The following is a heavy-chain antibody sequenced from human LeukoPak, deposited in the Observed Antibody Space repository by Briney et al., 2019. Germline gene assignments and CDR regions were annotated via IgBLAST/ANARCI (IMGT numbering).Heavy chain of an antibody. Sequence: PSETLSLTCTVSGGSMNDYYGSWIRQPPGKGLEWVGYMYYSGSTNYNPSLKSRVSISIDTSKNQFSLKLSSVTAADTAVYYCARDRYCIGGICYSGRFDPWGRGTLVTVSS. V-gene: IGHV4-59*01. CDR2: MYYSGST. CDR1: GGSMNDYY. CDR3: ARDRYCIGGICYSGRFDP. J-gene: IGHJ5*02. D-gene: IGHD2-15*01.